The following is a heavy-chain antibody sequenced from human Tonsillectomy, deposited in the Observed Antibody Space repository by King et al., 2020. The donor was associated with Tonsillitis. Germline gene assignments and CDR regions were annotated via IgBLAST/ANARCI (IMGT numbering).Heavy chain of an antibody. CDR1: GYNFIAYG. V-gene: IGHV1-18*01. CDR2: IDSYNGHT. D-gene: IGHD2-2*01. J-gene: IGHJ4*02. Sequence: QAQLVQSGAEVKKPGASVKVSCKASGYNFIAYGISWVRQAPGQGLEWMGWIDSYNGHTNYAEKFQGRVTMTTDTSTGTAYMEVRGLRSDDSAVYYCARDDGFPLVEPPADHFDLWGQGTLVTVSS. CDR3: ARDDGFPLVEPPADHFDL.